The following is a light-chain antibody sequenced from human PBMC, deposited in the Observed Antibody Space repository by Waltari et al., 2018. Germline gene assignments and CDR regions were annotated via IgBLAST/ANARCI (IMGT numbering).Light chain of an antibody. CDR3: AAWDDSLNGYL. CDR2: SNN. CDR1: SSNIGSNT. V-gene: IGLV1-44*01. J-gene: IGLJ1*01. Sequence: QSVLTQAPSASGTPGQRVTISCSGSSSNIGSNTVNWYQPLPGPAPKLLIYSNNQRPSGVPDRFSGSKSGTSASLAISGLQSEDEADYYCAAWDDSLNGYLFGTGTKVTVL.